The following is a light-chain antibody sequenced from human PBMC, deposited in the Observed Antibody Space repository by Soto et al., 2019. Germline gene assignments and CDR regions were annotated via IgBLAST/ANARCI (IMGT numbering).Light chain of an antibody. CDR3: SSYRSSSTVYV. Sequence: QSALTQPASVSGSPGQSITISCTGTSSDVGGYNYVSWYQQHPGEAPKLLIYDVSNRPSGVSNRFSGSKSGNTASLTISGLQAEDEADYYFSSYRSSSTVYVFGTGTKVTVL. J-gene: IGLJ1*01. CDR1: SSDVGGYNY. CDR2: DVS. V-gene: IGLV2-14*01.